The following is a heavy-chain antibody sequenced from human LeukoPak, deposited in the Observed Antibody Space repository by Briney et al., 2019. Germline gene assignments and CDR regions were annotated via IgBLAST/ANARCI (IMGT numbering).Heavy chain of an antibody. J-gene: IGHJ6*02. CDR1: GYTFTSYY. CDR3: ARDLVYYDSSGYYEDYYYYGMDV. Sequence: ASVKVSCKASGYTFTSYYMHWVRQAPGQGLEWMGIINPSGGSTSYAQKFQGRITMTRDTSTSTGYMKLSSLRSEDTAVYYCARDLVYYDSSGYYEDYYYYGMDVRGQGTTVTVSS. CDR2: INPSGGST. V-gene: IGHV1-46*01. D-gene: IGHD3-22*01.